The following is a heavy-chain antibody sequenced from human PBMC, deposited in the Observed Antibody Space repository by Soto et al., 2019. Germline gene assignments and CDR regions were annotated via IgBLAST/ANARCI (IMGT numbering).Heavy chain of an antibody. J-gene: IGHJ4*02. D-gene: IGHD4-17*01. CDR2: IYYSGST. CDR1: GGSISSSSYY. Sequence: SETLSLTCTVSGGSISSSSYYWGWIRQPPGKGLEWIGSIYYSGSTYYNPSLKSRVTISVDTSKNQFSLKLSSVTAADTAVYYCARRVTYGDYPHLACRGQGTLITVSA. V-gene: IGHV4-39*01. CDR3: ARRVTYGDYPHLAC.